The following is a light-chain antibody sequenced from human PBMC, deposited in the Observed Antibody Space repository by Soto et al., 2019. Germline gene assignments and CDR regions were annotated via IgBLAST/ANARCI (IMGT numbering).Light chain of an antibody. CDR2: DVS. J-gene: IGLJ1*01. CDR1: SSDVGGYNY. CDR3: GSSTSSSPHHFV. Sequence: QSVLTQPASVSGSPGQSITISCTGTSSDVGGYNYVSWYQQHPGKAPKLMIYDVSDRPSGVSNRFSGSKSGNTASLTISGLQAEDEADYYCGSSTSSSPHHFVFGPGTKVTVL. V-gene: IGLV2-14*01.